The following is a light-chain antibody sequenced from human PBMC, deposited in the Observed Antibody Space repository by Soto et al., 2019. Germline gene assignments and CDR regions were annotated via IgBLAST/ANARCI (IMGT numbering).Light chain of an antibody. Sequence: EIVLTQSPATLSLSPGERATLSCRASQSVSSYLAWYQQKPGQAPRLLIYDASNRATVIPARFSGSGSGTDFTLTISSLEPEDLAVYYCQQRSNWLTFGGGTKVDIK. J-gene: IGKJ4*01. CDR1: QSVSSY. CDR3: QQRSNWLT. CDR2: DAS. V-gene: IGKV3-11*01.